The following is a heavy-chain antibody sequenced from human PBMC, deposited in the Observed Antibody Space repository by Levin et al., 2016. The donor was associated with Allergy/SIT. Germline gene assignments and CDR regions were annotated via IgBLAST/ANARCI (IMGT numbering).Heavy chain of an antibody. J-gene: IGHJ4*02. CDR2: ISAYNGNT. D-gene: IGHD3-22*01. CDR3: ARNYYDSSGVEY. Sequence: WVRQAPGQGLEWMGWISAYNGNTKYAQKFQGRVTMTTDTSTSTVYMDLRSLRSDDTAMYYCARNYYDSSGVEYWGQGTLVTVSS. V-gene: IGHV1-18*01.